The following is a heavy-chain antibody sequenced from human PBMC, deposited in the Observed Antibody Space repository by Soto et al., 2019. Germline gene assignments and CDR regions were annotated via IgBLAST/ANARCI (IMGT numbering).Heavy chain of an antibody. V-gene: IGHV3-30*18. CDR2: ISYDGSNK. J-gene: IGHJ6*02. Sequence: QVQLVESGGGVVQPGRSLRLSCAASGFTFSSYGMHWVRQAPGKGLEWVAVISYDGSNKYYADSVKGRFTISRDNSKNXLXLXLNSLRAEDTAVYYCAKEGQYYDILTGYRSYYGMDVWGQGTTVTVSS. D-gene: IGHD3-9*01. CDR3: AKEGQYYDILTGYRSYYGMDV. CDR1: GFTFSSYG.